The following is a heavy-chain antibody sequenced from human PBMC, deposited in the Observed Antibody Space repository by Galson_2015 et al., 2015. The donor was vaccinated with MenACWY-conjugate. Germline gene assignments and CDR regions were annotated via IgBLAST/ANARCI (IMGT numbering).Heavy chain of an antibody. V-gene: IGHV3-23*01. CDR1: GFTFSSSA. CDR2: ISGSGGST. CDR3: AKAYIVVVPDAAYDC. D-gene: IGHD2-2*01. Sequence: SLRLSCAASGFTFSSSAMSWVRQAPGEGLEWVSAISGSGGSTYYADSVKGRFTISRDNSKNTLYLQMDSLRAEDTAIYYCAKAYIVVVPDAAYDCWGQGALVTVSS. J-gene: IGHJ4*02.